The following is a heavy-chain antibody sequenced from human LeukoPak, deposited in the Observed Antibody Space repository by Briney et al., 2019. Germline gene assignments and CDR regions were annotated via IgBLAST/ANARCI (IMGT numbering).Heavy chain of an antibody. CDR1: GYSISRGYY. V-gene: IGHV4-38-2*02. D-gene: IGHD5-18*01. J-gene: IGHJ5*02. Sequence: SETLSLTCTVSGYSISRGYYWGWIRQPPGKGLEWIGSIYHSGSTYYNPSLKSRDTISVDTSKNQFSLKLSSVTAADTAVYYCARGETAMGDNWFDPWGQGTLVTVSS. CDR2: IYHSGST. CDR3: ARGETAMGDNWFDP.